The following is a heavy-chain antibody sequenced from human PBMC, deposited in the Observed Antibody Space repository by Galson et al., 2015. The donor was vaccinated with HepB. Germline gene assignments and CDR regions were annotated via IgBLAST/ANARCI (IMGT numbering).Heavy chain of an antibody. J-gene: IGHJ4*02. CDR2: ITAGGIDT. CDR1: GFTLSAYG. V-gene: IGHV3-23*01. D-gene: IGHD3-10*01. CDR3: ARRGFGNLGSYSDS. Sequence: SLRLSCAASGFTLSAYGMSWVRQAPGKGLEWVSAITAGGIDTFDADSVKGRFTISRDSSKNTLFLQMNNLRADDTAIYYCARRGFGNLGSYSDSWGQGILVTVSS.